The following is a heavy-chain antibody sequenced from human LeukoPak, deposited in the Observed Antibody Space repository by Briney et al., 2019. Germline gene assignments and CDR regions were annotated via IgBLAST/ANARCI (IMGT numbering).Heavy chain of an antibody. CDR3: ARGLRKSIAAAVVY. CDR1: GFTFSSYA. D-gene: IGHD6-13*01. Sequence: GGSLRLSCAASGFTFSSYAMHWVRQAPGKGLEWVGVISYDGSNKYYADSVKGRFTISRDNSKNTLYLQMNSLRAEDTAVYYCARGLRKSIAAAVVYWGQGTLVTVSS. CDR2: ISYDGSNK. J-gene: IGHJ4*02. V-gene: IGHV3-30*04.